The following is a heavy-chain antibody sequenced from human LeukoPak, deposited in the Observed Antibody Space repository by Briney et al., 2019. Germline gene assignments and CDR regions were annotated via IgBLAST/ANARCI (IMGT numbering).Heavy chain of an antibody. CDR1: GFTFSSYS. D-gene: IGHD6-13*01. J-gene: IGHJ5*02. V-gene: IGHV3-21*01. CDR2: ISSSSSYI. CDR3: ARDYGSSWANWFDP. Sequence: XGSLRLSCAASGFTFSSYSMNWVRQAPGKGLEWVSSISSSSSYIYYADSVKGRFTISRDNAKNSLYLQMNSLRAEDTAVYYCARDYGSSWANWFDPWGQGTLVTVSS.